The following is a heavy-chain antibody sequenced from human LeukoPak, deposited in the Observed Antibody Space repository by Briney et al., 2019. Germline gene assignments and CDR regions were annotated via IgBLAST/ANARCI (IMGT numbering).Heavy chain of an antibody. CDR3: AREPSIAARPFDY. D-gene: IGHD6-6*01. V-gene: IGHV3-7*01. J-gene: IGHJ4*02. Sequence: GGSLRLSCAVSGFTFSSYWMSWVRQAPGKGLEWVANIKQDGSEIYYVDSVKGRFTISRDNAKNSLYLQMNSLRAEDTAVYYCAREPSIAARPFDYWGQGTLVTVSS. CDR1: GFTFSSYW. CDR2: IKQDGSEI.